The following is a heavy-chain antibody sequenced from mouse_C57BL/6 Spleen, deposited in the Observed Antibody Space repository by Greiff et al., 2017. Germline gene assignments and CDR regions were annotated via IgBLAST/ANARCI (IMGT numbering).Heavy chain of an antibody. CDR3: ARMYYYGSSYAMDY. CDR1: GYAFSSSW. J-gene: IGHJ4*01. D-gene: IGHD1-1*01. Sequence: VQLQQSGPELVKPGASVEISCKASGYAFSSSWMNWVKQRPGKGLEWIGRIYPGDGDTNFNGKFKGKATLTADKSSSTAYMQLSSLTSEDSAVYFCARMYYYGSSYAMDYWGQGTSVTVSS. CDR2: IYPGDGDT. V-gene: IGHV1-82*01.